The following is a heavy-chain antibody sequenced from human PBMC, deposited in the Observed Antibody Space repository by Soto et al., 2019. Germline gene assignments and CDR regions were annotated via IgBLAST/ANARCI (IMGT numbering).Heavy chain of an antibody. CDR3: ASGAAVLYY. D-gene: IGHD6-13*01. Sequence: GGSLRLSCAASGFTFSSYGMHWVRQAPGKGLEWVTVISYDGSNKYYADSVKGRFTISRDNSKNTLYLQMNSLRAEDTAVYYCASGAAVLYYWGQGTLVTVSS. J-gene: IGHJ4*02. CDR2: ISYDGSNK. V-gene: IGHV3-30*03. CDR1: GFTFSSYG.